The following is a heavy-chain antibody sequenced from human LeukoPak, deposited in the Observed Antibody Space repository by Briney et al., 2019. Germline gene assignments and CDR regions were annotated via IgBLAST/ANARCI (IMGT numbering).Heavy chain of an antibody. V-gene: IGHV3-33*01. D-gene: IGHD1-14*01. CDR1: GFTFSCYG. CDR2: IWFDGSNK. CDR3: ARPESGNYYFDY. Sequence: GTSLRLSCAASGFTFSCYGMHWVRQAPGKGPEWVALIWFDGSNKYHADSVKGRFTISRDNSKNTLYLQMNSLRVEDTAVYYCARPESGNYYFDYWGQGTLVTVSS. J-gene: IGHJ4*02.